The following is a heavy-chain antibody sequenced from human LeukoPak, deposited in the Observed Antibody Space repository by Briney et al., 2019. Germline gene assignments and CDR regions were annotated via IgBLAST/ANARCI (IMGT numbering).Heavy chain of an antibody. Sequence: SVKVSCKASGGTFSSYAISWVRQAPGQGLEWMGGIIPIFGTANYAQKFQGRVTITADESTSTAYMELSSLRSEDTAVYYCARDLWDDILTGYYGVPGFDYWGQGTLVTVSS. CDR3: ARDLWDDILTGYYGVPGFDY. J-gene: IGHJ4*02. CDR2: IIPIFGTA. V-gene: IGHV1-69*01. CDR1: GGTFSSYA. D-gene: IGHD3-9*01.